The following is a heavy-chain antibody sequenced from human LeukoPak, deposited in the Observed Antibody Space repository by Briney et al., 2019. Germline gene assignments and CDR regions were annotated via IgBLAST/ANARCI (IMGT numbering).Heavy chain of an antibody. CDR3: ARRMGEKQTGTTSMDV. J-gene: IGHJ6*03. CDR2: ISGSASST. V-gene: IGHV3-23*01. CDR1: GFTVSNYA. D-gene: IGHD1-1*01. Sequence: GGSLRLSCAASGFTVSNYAMSWVRQAPGKGLEWVSAISGSASSTYHADSVKGRFTISRDNSKNTLYLQMNSLRAEDTAVYYCARRMGEKQTGTTSMDVWGKGTTVTVSS.